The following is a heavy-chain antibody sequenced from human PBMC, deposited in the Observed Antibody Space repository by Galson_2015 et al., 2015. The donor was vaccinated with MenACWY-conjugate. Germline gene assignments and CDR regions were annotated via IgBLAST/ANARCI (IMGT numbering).Heavy chain of an antibody. J-gene: IGHJ6*03. D-gene: IGHD2-2*01. CDR3: ARAGAEKCSTTNCLSLGAKFSYYYYMDV. CDR2: IYSGGST. V-gene: IGHV3-53*01. Sequence: SLRLSCAASGFTVNTNYMTWVRQAPGKGLEWVSIIYSGGSTYYPDSVRGRFTISRDNSKNTLYLQMDSLRADDTAVYYCARAGAEKCSTTNCLSLGAKFSYYYYMDVWGKGTTVTVSS. CDR1: GFTVNTNY.